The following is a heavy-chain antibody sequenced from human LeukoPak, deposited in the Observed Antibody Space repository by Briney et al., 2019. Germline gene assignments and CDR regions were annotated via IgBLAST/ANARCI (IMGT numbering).Heavy chain of an antibody. V-gene: IGHV4-30-2*01. Sequence: SETLSLTCTVSGGSISSGGYYWSWIRQPPGKGLEWIGYIYHSGSTYYNPSLKSRVTISVDRSKNQFSLKLSSVTAADTAVYYCARAQGSSWYAWFDPWGQGTLVTVSS. J-gene: IGHJ5*02. D-gene: IGHD6-13*01. CDR3: ARAQGSSWYAWFDP. CDR2: IYHSGST. CDR1: GGSISSGGYY.